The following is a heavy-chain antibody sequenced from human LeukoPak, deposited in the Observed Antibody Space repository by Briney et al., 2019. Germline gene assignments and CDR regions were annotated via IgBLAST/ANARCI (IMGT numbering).Heavy chain of an antibody. CDR2: IWYDGSNK. V-gene: IGHV3-33*06. CDR3: AKGAAAAGKGDYFDY. D-gene: IGHD6-13*01. CDR1: GFTFSSSG. Sequence: GRSLRLSGAAPGFTFSSSGMPGVRQAPGKGLRGVAVIWYDGSNKYYADSVKGRFTISRDNSKNTLYLQMNSLRAEDTAVYYCAKGAAAAGKGDYFDYWGPGTLVTVSS. J-gene: IGHJ4*02.